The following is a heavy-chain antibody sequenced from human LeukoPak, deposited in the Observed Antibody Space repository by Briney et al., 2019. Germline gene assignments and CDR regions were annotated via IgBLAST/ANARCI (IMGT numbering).Heavy chain of an antibody. CDR1: GYPFSAHF. V-gene: IGHV7-4-1*02. Sequence: ASVRVSFKASGYPFSAHFLNWVRQAPGQGLEWMGNIDTTTGNPRYAQDFTGRFVFSLDTSVSTAYLQITSLKADDTAAYYCVRGTPTPGMDYWGQGTQVTVSS. CDR3: VRGTPTPGMDY. D-gene: IGHD3-10*01. J-gene: IGHJ4*02. CDR2: IDTTTGNP.